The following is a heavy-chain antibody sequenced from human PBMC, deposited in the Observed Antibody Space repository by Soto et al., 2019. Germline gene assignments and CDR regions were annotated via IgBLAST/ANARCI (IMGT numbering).Heavy chain of an antibody. Sequence: QVQLVESEGGVVQPGRSLRLSCAASGFTFSNYAMYWVRQAPGKGLEWVAVISYDGNNKYYADSVKGRFTISRDNSKNTLYLQMNSLRAEDTAVYYCARAGCDGGTCYTLVGLRYGMDVWGQGTTVTVSS. CDR3: ARAGCDGGTCYTLVGLRYGMDV. CDR1: GFTFSNYA. D-gene: IGHD2-15*01. J-gene: IGHJ6*02. CDR2: ISYDGNNK. V-gene: IGHV3-30-3*01.